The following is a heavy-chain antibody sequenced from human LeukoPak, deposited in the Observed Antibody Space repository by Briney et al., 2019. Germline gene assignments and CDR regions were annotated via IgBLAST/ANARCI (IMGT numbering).Heavy chain of an antibody. CDR2: ISYDGSNK. V-gene: IGHV3-30-3*01. Sequence: GGSLRLSCAASGFTFSNYAMSWVRQAPGKGLEWVAVISYDGSNKYYADSVKGRFTISRDNSKNTLYLQMNSLRAEDTAVYYCARDLLFGGVIVPQRDYYYYGMDVWGQGTTVTVSS. CDR1: GFTFSNYA. D-gene: IGHD3-16*02. CDR3: ARDLLFGGVIVPQRDYYYYGMDV. J-gene: IGHJ6*02.